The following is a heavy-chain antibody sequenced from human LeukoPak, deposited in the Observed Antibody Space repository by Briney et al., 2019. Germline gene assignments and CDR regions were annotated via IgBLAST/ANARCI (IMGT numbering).Heavy chain of an antibody. V-gene: IGHV3-21*01. CDR1: GFTFSSYS. CDR2: ISSSSSYI. Sequence: GGSLRLSCAASGFTFSSYSMNWVRQAPGKGLEWVSSISSSSSYIYYADSVKGRFTISRDNAKNSLYLQMNSLRAEDTAVYYCARAEGGYSYGYSYYYMDVWGEGTTVTISS. CDR3: ARAEGGYSYGYSYYYMDV. D-gene: IGHD5-18*01. J-gene: IGHJ6*03.